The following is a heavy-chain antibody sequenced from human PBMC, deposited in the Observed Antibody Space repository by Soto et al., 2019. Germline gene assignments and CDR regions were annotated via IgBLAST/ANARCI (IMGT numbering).Heavy chain of an antibody. CDR2: IFSNDEK. D-gene: IGHD3-9*01. CDR3: ARIFQTEDYDILTGYHRKAYYFDY. CDR1: GFSLSKARMG. Sequence: QVTLKESGPVLVKPTETLTLTCTVSGFSLSKARMGGSWIRQPPGKALEWLAHIFSNDEKSYSTSLKSRLTISKDTSKSQVVLTMTNMDPVDTATYYCARIFQTEDYDILTGYHRKAYYFDYWGQGTLVTVSS. V-gene: IGHV2-26*01. J-gene: IGHJ4*02.